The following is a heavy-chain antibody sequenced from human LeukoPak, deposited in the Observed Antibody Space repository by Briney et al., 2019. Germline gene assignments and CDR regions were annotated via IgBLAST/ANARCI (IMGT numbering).Heavy chain of an antibody. CDR3: AREMGDGYNGGVDY. Sequence: GGSLRLSCAASGFSFSSYSMNWVRQAPGKGLEWVSSISSSSSYIYYADSVKGRFTISRDNAKNSLYLQTNSLRAEDTAVYYCAREMGDGYNGGVDYWGQGTLVTVSS. CDR2: ISSSSSYI. D-gene: IGHD5-24*01. CDR1: GFSFSSYS. V-gene: IGHV3-21*01. J-gene: IGHJ4*02.